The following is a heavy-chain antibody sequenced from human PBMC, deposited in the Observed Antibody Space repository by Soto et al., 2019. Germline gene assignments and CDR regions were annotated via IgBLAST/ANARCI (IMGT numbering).Heavy chain of an antibody. V-gene: IGHV1-18*04. CDR1: GYTFTSYG. CDR3: ARDRITYYYDSSGSPFIYYYYYGMDV. CDR2: ISAYNGNT. J-gene: IGHJ6*02. D-gene: IGHD3-22*01. Sequence: QVQLVQSGAEVKKPGASVKVSCKASGYTFTSYGISWVRQAPGQGLEWMGWISAYNGNTNYAQKLQGRVTMTTDTCTSTAYMELRSLRSDDTAVYYCARDRITYYYDSSGSPFIYYYYYGMDVWGQGTTVTVSS.